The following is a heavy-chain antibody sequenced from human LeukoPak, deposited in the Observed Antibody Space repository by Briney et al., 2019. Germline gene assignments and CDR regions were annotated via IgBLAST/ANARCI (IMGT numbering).Heavy chain of an antibody. J-gene: IGHJ4*02. CDR2: ISYDGSNK. CDR3: AKHYDSRGSIFDH. D-gene: IGHD3-22*01. V-gene: IGHV3-30*18. Sequence: GGSLRLSCAASGFTFSSYGMHWVRQAPGKGLEWVAVISYDGSNKYYADSVKGRFTISRDNSKNTLYLQMNSLRAEDTAVYYCAKHYDSRGSIFDHWGQGILVAVSS. CDR1: GFTFSSYG.